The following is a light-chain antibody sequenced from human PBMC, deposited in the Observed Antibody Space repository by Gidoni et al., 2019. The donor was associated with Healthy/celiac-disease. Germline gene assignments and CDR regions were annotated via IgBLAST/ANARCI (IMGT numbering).Light chain of an antibody. CDR1: QSVSSSY. J-gene: IGKJ4*01. V-gene: IGKV3-20*01. CDR3: QQYGSSPPSLT. Sequence: ILLTPSPGTLSLSPGERATLSCRASQSVSSSYLAWYQQKPGQAPRLLIYGASSRATGIPDRFSGSGSGTDFTLTISRLEPEDFAVYYCQQYGSSPPSLTFGGGTKVEIK. CDR2: GAS.